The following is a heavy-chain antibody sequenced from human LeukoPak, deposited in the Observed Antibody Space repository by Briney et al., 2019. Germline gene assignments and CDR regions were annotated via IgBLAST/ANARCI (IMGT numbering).Heavy chain of an antibody. V-gene: IGHV3-74*01. CDR3: ARGRPHGNDY. CDR1: GVTFSSYW. D-gene: IGHD4-23*01. Sequence: GGSLRLSCAASGVTFSSYWMNWVRHAPGKGLVWVSRIASDGSSTTYADSVKGRFSISRDNAKNTLYLQMNSLRVEDTAVYYCARGRPHGNDYWGQGTLVTVSS. CDR2: IASDGSST. J-gene: IGHJ4*02.